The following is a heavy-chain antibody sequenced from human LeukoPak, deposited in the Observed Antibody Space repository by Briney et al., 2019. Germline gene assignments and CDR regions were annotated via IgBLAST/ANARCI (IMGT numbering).Heavy chain of an antibody. CDR1: GYTLTDDY. Sequence: ASVKVSCKASGYTLTDDYMHWVRQAPGQGLEFMGWINPDSGFTNYAQKFKGRVTMTRDTSISTAYLEVRSLTSDDTAVYYCAPTAEAYTSWWKVWGQGTLVTVSS. CDR2: INPDSGFT. D-gene: IGHD3-16*01. J-gene: IGHJ4*02. CDR3: APTAEAYTSWWKV. V-gene: IGHV1-2*02.